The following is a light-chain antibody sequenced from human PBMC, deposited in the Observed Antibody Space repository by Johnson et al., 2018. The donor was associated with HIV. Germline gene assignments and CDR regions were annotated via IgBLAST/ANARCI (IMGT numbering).Light chain of an antibody. J-gene: IGLJ1*01. CDR1: SSDMGNYA. CDR3: GTWDSRLSAYV. V-gene: IGLV1-51*02. Sequence: QSMLTQPPSVSAAPGQKVTISCSGSSSDMGNYAVSWYQQLPGTAPKLLIYENNKRPSGIPDRFSGSKSGTSATLGITGLQTGDEADYYCGTWDSRLSAYVFGAGTKVTVL. CDR2: ENN.